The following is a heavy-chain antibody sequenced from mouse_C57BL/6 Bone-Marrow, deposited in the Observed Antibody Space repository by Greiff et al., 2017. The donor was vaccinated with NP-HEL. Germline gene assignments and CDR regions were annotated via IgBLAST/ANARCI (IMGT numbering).Heavy chain of an antibody. Sequence: QVQLQQPGAELVKPGASVKVSCKASGYTFTSYWMHWVKQRPGQGLEWIGMIHPSDSDTNYNQKFKGKATLTVDKSSSTAYMQLSSLTSEDSAVYYCAIGLPYGAMDYWGQGTSVTVSS. J-gene: IGHJ4*01. CDR3: AIGLPYGAMDY. CDR1: GYTFTSYW. V-gene: IGHV1-74*01. CDR2: IHPSDSDT. D-gene: IGHD1-1*01.